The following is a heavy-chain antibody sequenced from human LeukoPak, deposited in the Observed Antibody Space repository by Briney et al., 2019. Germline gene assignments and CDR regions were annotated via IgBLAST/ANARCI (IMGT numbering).Heavy chain of an antibody. J-gene: IGHJ2*01. CDR2: IYYSGST. V-gene: IGHV4-30-4*01. CDR3: ARAGRIWYFDL. CDR1: GGSISSGDYY. D-gene: IGHD2-15*01. Sequence: TSETLSLTCTVSGGSISSGDYYWSWIRQPPGKGLEWIGYIYYSGSTYYNPSLKSRVTTSVDTSKNQFSLKLSSVTAADTAVYYCARAGRIWYFDLWGRGTLVTVSS.